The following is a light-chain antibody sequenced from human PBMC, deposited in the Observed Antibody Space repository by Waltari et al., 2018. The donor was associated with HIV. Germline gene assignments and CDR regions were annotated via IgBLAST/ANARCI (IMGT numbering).Light chain of an antibody. CDR2: RNN. CDR1: SSNIGSNC. CDR3: ATWNDSL. V-gene: IGLV1-47*01. Sequence: QSVLTQPPSASGTPGQRVTISCSGSSSNIGSNCVYWNHHLPGTAPKLLVYRNNQRPSGVPDRLSGSSGTSASLAISGLRSEDEADYYCATWNDSLVGGGTKLTVL. J-gene: IGLJ2*01.